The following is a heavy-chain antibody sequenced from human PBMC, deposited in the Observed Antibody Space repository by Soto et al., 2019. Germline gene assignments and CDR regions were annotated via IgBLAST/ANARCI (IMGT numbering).Heavy chain of an antibody. CDR2: ISYDGSNK. J-gene: IGHJ4*02. CDR1: GFTFSSYA. Sequence: QVQLVESGGGVVQPGRSLRLSCAASGFTFSSYAMHWVRQAPGKGLEWVAVISYDGSNKYYADSVKGRFTISRDNSQNTLYLQMNSLRAEDAAVYYCARGPITGTKRYYFDYWGQGTLVTVSS. D-gene: IGHD1-7*01. CDR3: ARGPITGTKRYYFDY. V-gene: IGHV3-30-3*01.